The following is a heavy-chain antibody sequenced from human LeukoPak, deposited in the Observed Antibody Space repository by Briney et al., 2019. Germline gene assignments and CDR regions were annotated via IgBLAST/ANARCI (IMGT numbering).Heavy chain of an antibody. D-gene: IGHD2-2*01. CDR2: INPSGGST. J-gene: IGHJ6*02. CDR3: ARDRRLVVVPAAPYYYYGMDV. Sequence: ASVTVSCKASGYTFTSYYMHWVRQAPGQGLEWMGIINPSGGSTSYAQKFQGRVTMTRDTSTSTVYMELSSLRSEDTAVYYCARDRRLVVVPAAPYYYYGMDVWGQGTTVTVSS. CDR1: GYTFTSYY. V-gene: IGHV1-46*01.